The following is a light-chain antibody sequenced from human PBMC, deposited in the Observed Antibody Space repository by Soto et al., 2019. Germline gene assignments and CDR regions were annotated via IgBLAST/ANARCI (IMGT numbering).Light chain of an antibody. CDR1: QSVSSSY. Sequence: EIVLTQSPDTLSLSPGERATLSCRASQSVSSSYLAWYQQKPGQAPRLLIYGASSRATGIPDRFSGSGSGTDFTLTISRLEPEDFAVYYCQQCGISPFTFGQGTRLEIK. V-gene: IGKV3-20*01. CDR3: QQCGISPFT. J-gene: IGKJ5*01. CDR2: GAS.